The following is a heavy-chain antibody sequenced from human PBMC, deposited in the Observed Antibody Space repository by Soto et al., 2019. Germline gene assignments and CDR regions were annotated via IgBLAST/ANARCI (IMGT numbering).Heavy chain of an antibody. CDR3: AGEDIVDYYYGMDV. CDR2: IWGDGSNK. D-gene: IGHD5-12*01. Sequence: GGSLRLYCAASGFTFSSYAMSWVRQAPGKGLEWVSVIWGDGSNKYYADSVKGRFTISRDNSKNTLYLQMNSLRAEDTAVYYCAGEDIVDYYYGMDVWGQGTTVTVSS. J-gene: IGHJ6*02. CDR1: GFTFSSYA. V-gene: IGHV3-33*08.